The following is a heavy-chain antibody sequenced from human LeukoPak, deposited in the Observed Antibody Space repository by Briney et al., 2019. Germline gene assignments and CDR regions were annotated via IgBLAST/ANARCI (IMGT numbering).Heavy chain of an antibody. J-gene: IGHJ4*02. CDR3: VRDRGLWFGELLDY. CDR2: VYYSGTT. CDR1: GGSISNYY. D-gene: IGHD3-10*01. V-gene: IGHV4-59*01. Sequence: SETLSLTCTVSGGSISNYYWSWIRQSPEKGLEWIGYVYYSGTTNYNPSLKSRVTISVDTSKNQFSLKLNSVTAADTAVYYCVRDRGLWFGELLDYWGPGTLVTVSS.